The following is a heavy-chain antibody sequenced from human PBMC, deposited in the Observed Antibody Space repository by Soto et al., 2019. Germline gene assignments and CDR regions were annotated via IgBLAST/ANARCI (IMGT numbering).Heavy chain of an antibody. J-gene: IGHJ6*02. CDR2: MLYSGLT. D-gene: IGHD2-15*01. CDR1: GYSVSSSDYY. V-gene: IGHV4-39*01. CDR3: APLSVSLSGPYGIHV. Sequence: SETLSLTYSVSGYSVSSSDYYWAWIRQPPGKGLEWIGSMLYSGLTYYNPSLKSRVTLSVDTSKNQFSVRLNSVTASDTAVYYCAPLSVSLSGPYGIHVWGQGTTVTVSS.